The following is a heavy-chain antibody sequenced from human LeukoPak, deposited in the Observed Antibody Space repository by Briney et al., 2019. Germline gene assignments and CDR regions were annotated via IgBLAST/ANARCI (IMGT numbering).Heavy chain of an antibody. CDR2: IYPGDSDT. V-gene: IGHV5-51*01. D-gene: IGHD3-10*01. CDR1: GCGFTSYW. Sequence: GASLQISCKGSGCGFTSYWIGWVRPMPGKGLGWMGIIYPGDSDTRYSPSFQGQVTISADKSISTAFLQWSSLKASDTAMYYCASAITMVRGVAFDYWGQGTLVTVSS. CDR3: ASAITMVRGVAFDY. J-gene: IGHJ4*02.